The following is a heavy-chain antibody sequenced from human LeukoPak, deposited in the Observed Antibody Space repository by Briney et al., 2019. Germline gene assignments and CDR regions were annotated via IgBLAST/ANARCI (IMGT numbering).Heavy chain of an antibody. CDR3: ARLGSGDAFDI. CDR1: GFTFSSYG. V-gene: IGHV3-33*01. CDR2: IWYDGSNK. D-gene: IGHD3-10*01. Sequence: GGSLRLSCAASGFTFSSYGMHWVRQAPGKGLEWVAVIWYDGSNKYYADSVKGRFTISRDNSKNTLYLQMNSLRAEDTAVYYCARLGSGDAFDIWGQGTMVTVSS. J-gene: IGHJ3*02.